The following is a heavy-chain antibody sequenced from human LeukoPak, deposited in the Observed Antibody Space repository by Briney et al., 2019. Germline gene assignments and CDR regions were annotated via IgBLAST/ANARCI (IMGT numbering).Heavy chain of an antibody. V-gene: IGHV3-33*01. CDR1: GFTFSSYG. D-gene: IGHD6-6*01. J-gene: IGHJ4*02. CDR3: ARGQLATYYFDY. Sequence: PGRSLRLSCAASGFTFSSYGMHWVRHAPGKGLEWGAVIWFDGSNKYSADSVKGRFTISRDNSKNTLYLQMNSLRAEDTAVYYCARGQLATYYFDYWGQGTLVTVSS. CDR2: IWFDGSNK.